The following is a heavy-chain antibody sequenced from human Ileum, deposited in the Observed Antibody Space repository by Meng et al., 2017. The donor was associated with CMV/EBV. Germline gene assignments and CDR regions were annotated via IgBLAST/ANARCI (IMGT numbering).Heavy chain of an antibody. CDR3: AKGYHYYDFWSGPQYVDAFDI. V-gene: IGHV3-53*01. Sequence: GGSLRLSCAASGFTVTTNYMGWVRQAPGKGLEWVSGIFSGGNTNYADSVKGRFTISRDNSKNTLYLQMNSLRAEDTAVYYCAKGYHYYDFWSGPQYVDAFDIWGQGTMVTVSS. CDR1: GFTVTTNY. CDR2: IFSGGNT. J-gene: IGHJ3*02. D-gene: IGHD3-3*01.